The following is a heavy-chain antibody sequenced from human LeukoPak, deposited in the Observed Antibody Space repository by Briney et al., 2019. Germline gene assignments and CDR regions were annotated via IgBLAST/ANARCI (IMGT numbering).Heavy chain of an antibody. V-gene: IGHV3-21*04. CDR1: GFTFSSYS. Sequence: GGSLRLSCAASGFTFSSYSMNWVRQAPGKGLEWVSSISSSSSYIYYADSVKGRFTISRDKSKNSLYLQMNSLRSEDTALYYCATERLRYFDYWGQGTLVTVSS. CDR2: ISSSSSYI. J-gene: IGHJ4*02. CDR3: ATERLRYFDY.